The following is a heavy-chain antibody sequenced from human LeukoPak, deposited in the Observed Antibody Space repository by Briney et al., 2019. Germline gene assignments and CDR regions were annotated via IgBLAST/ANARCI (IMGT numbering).Heavy chain of an antibody. Sequence: TGRSLRLSCAASGFTFSSYAMHWVRQAPVKGLEWVAVISYDGSNKYYADSVKGRFTISRDNSKNTLYLQMNSLRAEDTAVYYCARDQYYYGLETTDAFDIWGQGTMVTVSS. J-gene: IGHJ3*02. D-gene: IGHD3-10*01. CDR3: ARDQYYYGLETTDAFDI. CDR2: ISYDGSNK. CDR1: GFTFSSYA. V-gene: IGHV3-30-3*01.